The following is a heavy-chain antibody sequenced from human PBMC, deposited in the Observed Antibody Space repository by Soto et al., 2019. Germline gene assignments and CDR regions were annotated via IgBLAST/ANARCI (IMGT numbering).Heavy chain of an antibody. CDR1: GGSISSVGHY. V-gene: IGHV4-31*03. J-gene: IGHJ6*02. Sequence: SETLSLTCSVSGGSISSVGHYWTWIRQQPGKGLEWIGYIYYSGSTDYNPSLRSRVTISVDRSKNQFSLNLSSVTAADTAIYYCARESGGYDSSTRYGLDVWGQGTTVTVSS. CDR2: IYYSGST. CDR3: ARESGGYDSSTRYGLDV. D-gene: IGHD6-25*01.